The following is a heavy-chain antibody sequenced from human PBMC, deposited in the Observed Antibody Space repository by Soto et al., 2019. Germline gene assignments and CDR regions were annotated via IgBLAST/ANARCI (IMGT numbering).Heavy chain of an antibody. Sequence: QVQLQQSGPGLVKPSQTLSLTCAISGDSVSSNSAAWNWIRQSPSRGLEWLGRTSYRYKWYSDYAIFVKSRITISAGTSKHQFSLQLDSVTPEDTAVYYCAAGNKYCSSASCYYGLDVWGQGTTVTVSS. D-gene: IGHD2-2*01. CDR1: GDSVSSNSAA. CDR2: TSYRYKWYS. CDR3: AAGNKYCSSASCYYGLDV. J-gene: IGHJ6*02. V-gene: IGHV6-1*01.